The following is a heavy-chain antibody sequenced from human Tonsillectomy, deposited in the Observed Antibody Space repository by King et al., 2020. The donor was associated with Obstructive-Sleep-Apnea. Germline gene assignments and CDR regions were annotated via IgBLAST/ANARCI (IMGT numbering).Heavy chain of an antibody. V-gene: IGHV4-31*03. CDR2: IYYNGTT. J-gene: IGHJ6*02. Sequence: VQLQESGPGLVKPSQTLSLTCTVSGGSISSGGYYWSWIRQHPGRGLEWIGYIYYNGTTYHNPSLKGRVTLSVETSKNQFSLKVRSVTAAATAVYYCAGDNGANCSSTSCYSAPYYYFGMDVWSQGTTVTVSS. CDR3: AGDNGANCSSTSCYSAPYYYFGMDV. D-gene: IGHD2-2*01. CDR1: GGSISSGGYY.